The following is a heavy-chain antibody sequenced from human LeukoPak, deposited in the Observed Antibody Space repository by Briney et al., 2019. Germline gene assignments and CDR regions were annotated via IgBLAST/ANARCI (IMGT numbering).Heavy chain of an antibody. CDR1: GYTFTSYY. J-gene: IGHJ4*02. CDR3: ARDLPYSSSWESIDY. Sequence: ASVKVSCKASGYTFTSYYMHWVRQAPGQGLEWMGWINPNSGGTNYAQKIQGRVTMTTDTSTSTAYMELRSLRSDDTAVYYCARDLPYSSSWESIDYWGQGTLVTVSS. D-gene: IGHD6-13*01. V-gene: IGHV1-2*02. CDR2: INPNSGGT.